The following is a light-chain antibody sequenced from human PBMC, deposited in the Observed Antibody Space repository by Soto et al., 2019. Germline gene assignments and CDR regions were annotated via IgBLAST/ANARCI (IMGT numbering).Light chain of an antibody. CDR3: QQRINWPLT. CDR2: DAS. V-gene: IGKV3-11*01. CDR1: QSVSSN. J-gene: IGKJ4*01. Sequence: EIVMTQSPATLSVSPGERATLSCRASQSVSSNLAWYQHKPGQAPRLLIYDASNRATALPPRFSGSGSGTDFTFTISSLEPEDSGVYYCQQRINWPLTFGGGTKVEIK.